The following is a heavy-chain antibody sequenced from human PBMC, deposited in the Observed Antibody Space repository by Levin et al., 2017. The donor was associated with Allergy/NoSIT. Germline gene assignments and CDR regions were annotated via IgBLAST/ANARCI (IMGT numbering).Heavy chain of an antibody. V-gene: IGHV2-5*02. CDR1: GFSLSTSGVG. D-gene: IGHD5-12*01. Sequence: ESGPTLVKPTQTLTLTCTFSGFSLSTSGVGVGWIRQPPGKALEWLALIYWDDDKRYSPSLKSRLTITKDTSKNQVVLTMTTMDPVDTATYYCAHRRLDSDYDSWYFDLWGRGTLVTVSS. J-gene: IGHJ2*01. CDR3: AHRRLDSDYDSWYFDL. CDR2: IYWDDDK.